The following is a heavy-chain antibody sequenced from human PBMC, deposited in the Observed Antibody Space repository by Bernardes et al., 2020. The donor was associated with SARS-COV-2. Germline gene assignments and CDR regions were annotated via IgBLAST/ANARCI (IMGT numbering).Heavy chain of an antibody. V-gene: IGHV4-39*01. Sequence: SETLSLTCTVSGGSVSSGSYYWVWIRQPPGKGLEWIGSIYFIGSTHYNPSLKSRVTISVDTSKNQFSLRLRSVTAADTAVYYCARQVDTSLDWYFDVWGRGTLVTVSS. CDR1: GGSVSSGSYY. CDR2: IYFIGST. CDR3: ARQVDTSLDWYFDV. D-gene: IGHD5-18*01. J-gene: IGHJ2*01.